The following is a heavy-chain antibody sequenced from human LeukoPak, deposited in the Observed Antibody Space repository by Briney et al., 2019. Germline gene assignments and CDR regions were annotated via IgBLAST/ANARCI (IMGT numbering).Heavy chain of an antibody. V-gene: IGHV3-73*01. D-gene: IGHD4-17*01. CDR2: IRSKPNSFAT. J-gene: IGHJ4*02. CDR1: GFTFSGSA. CDR3: TSDYGDYEV. Sequence: GGSLRLSCAASGFTFSGSAIHWVRQASGKGLEWVGRIRSKPNSFATAFAASVKGRFTISRDDSKNTAYLQMNSLKTEDTAVYYCTSDYGDYEVWGQGTLVTVSS.